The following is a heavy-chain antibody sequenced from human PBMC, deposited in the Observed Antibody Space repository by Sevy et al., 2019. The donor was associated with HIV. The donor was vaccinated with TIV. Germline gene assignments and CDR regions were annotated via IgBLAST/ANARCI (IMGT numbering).Heavy chain of an antibody. CDR2: IYYSGST. CDR1: GGSISSGGYY. CDR3: ARVEYSNYIYYFDY. D-gene: IGHD4-4*01. Sequence: SETLSLTCTVSGGSISSGGYYWSWIRQHPGKGLEWIGYIYYSGSTYYNPSLKSRVTISVDTSKNQFSLKLSSVTAADTDVYYCARVEYSNYIYYFDYWGQGTLVTVSS. J-gene: IGHJ4*02. V-gene: IGHV4-31*03.